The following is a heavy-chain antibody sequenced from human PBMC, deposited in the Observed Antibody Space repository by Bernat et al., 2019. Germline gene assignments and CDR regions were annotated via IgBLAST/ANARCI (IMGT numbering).Heavy chain of an antibody. Sequence: EVQLLESGGGLVQPGGSLRLSCAASGFTFSSYAMSWVRQAPGKGLEWVSAISGSGGSTYYADSVKGRFTISRDNSKNTLYLQMNSLRAEDTAVYYCAKDIPNGIAVAGPDAFDIWGQGTMVTVSS. CDR3: AKDIPNGIAVAGPDAFDI. J-gene: IGHJ3*02. CDR1: GFTFSSYA. V-gene: IGHV3-23*01. CDR2: ISGSGGST. D-gene: IGHD6-19*01.